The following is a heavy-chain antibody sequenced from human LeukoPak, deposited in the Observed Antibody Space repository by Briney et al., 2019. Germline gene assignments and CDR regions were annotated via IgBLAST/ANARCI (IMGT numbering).Heavy chain of an antibody. D-gene: IGHD3-22*01. Sequence: GGSLRLSCAASGFTFSTYAMSWVRQAPGTGLAWVSTMSGGSGSTYCADYVKGRFTISRDNSKNTLYLQMNSLRDEDTAVYYCAKHRFESGGYHSTDWGQGTLVTVSS. J-gene: IGHJ4*02. CDR2: MSGGSGST. CDR3: AKHRFESGGYHSTD. V-gene: IGHV3-23*01. CDR1: GFTFSTYA.